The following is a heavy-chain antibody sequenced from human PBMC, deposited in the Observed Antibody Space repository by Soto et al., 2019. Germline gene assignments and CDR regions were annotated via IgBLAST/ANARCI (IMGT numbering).Heavy chain of an antibody. CDR1: GGSISSGGYY. V-gene: IGHV4-31*03. Sequence: SETLSLTCTVSGGSISSGGYYWSWIRQHPGKGLEWIGYIYYSGSTYYNPSLKSRVTISVDTSKNQFSLKLSSVAAADTAVYYCARGPGTMAKIDYWGQGTLVTVSS. CDR3: ARGPGTMAKIDY. CDR2: IYYSGST. D-gene: IGHD3-10*01. J-gene: IGHJ4*02.